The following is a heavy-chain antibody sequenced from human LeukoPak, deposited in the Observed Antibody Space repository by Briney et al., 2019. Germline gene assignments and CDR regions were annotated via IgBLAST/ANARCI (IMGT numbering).Heavy chain of an antibody. CDR3: ARGRYCSSTSCYTGIRRHYYYYMDV. D-gene: IGHD2-2*02. V-gene: IGHV1-8*03. Sequence: ASVKVSCKASGYTFTSYDINWVRQATGQGLEWMGWMNPNSGNTGYAQKFQGRVTITRNTSISTAYMELSSLRSEDTAVYYCARGRYCSSTSCYTGIRRHYYYYMDVWGKGTTVTVSS. CDR1: GYTFTSYD. J-gene: IGHJ6*03. CDR2: MNPNSGNT.